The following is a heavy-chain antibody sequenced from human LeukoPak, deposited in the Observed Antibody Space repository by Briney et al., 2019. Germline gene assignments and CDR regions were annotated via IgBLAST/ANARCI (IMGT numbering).Heavy chain of an antibody. D-gene: IGHD6-19*01. CDR1: GFTFSKYW. J-gene: IGHJ4*02. CDR2: INTDGSVT. CDR3: ATKQWLAPPPDS. Sequence: GGSLRLSCAASGFTFSKYWMLWVRQAPGQGLECVSRINTDGSVTTYADSVKGRFTVSSDNADNTMFLQMNSVRSEDTAFYYCATKQWLAPPPDSWGQGTPVTVSS. V-gene: IGHV3-74*01.